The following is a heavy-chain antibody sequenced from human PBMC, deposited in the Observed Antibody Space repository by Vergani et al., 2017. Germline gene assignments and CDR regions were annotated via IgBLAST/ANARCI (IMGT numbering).Heavy chain of an antibody. V-gene: IGHV3-64*07. CDR3: AGVAIVVATTMGDYFDY. CDR2: INSNGGNT. J-gene: IGHJ4*02. Sequence: EVQLVESGGGLVQPGGSLRLSCAASGFTFSYYAMYWVRQAPGKELEYVSAINSNGGNTYYADSVKGRFNISRDKSKNTLSLQIGSLRVEDMAVYYCAGVAIVVATTMGDYFDYWGQGTLVTVSS. D-gene: IGHD1-26*01. CDR1: GFTFSYYA.